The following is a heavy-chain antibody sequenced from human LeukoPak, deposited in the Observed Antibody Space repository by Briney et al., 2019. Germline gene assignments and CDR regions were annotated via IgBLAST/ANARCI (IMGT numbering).Heavy chain of an antibody. CDR1: GFTFSSYA. Sequence: GGSLRLSCAASGFTFSSYAMHWVRQAPGKGLEYVSAISSNGGSTYYANSVKGRFTISRDNSKNTLYLQMGSLRAEDMAVYYCARGFSGVKYYDSSGYHFDYWGQGTLVTVSS. V-gene: IGHV3-64*01. CDR3: ARGFSGVKYYDSSGYHFDY. D-gene: IGHD3-22*01. CDR2: ISSNGGST. J-gene: IGHJ4*02.